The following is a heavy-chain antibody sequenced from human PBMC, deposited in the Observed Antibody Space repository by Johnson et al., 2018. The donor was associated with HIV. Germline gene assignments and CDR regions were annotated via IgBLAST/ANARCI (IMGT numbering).Heavy chain of an antibody. CDR3: ARDGKVGATPRRAFDI. J-gene: IGHJ3*02. CDR1: GFTFSSSG. CDR2: IWYDGTNE. V-gene: IGHV3-33*01. D-gene: IGHD1-26*01. Sequence: QVQLVESGGGVVQPERSLRLSCAASGFTFSSSGMLWVRQAPGKGLEWVAVIWYDGTNEYSADSVKGRFTISRDNSKNTLYLQMNSLRAEDTAVYYCARDGKVGATPRRAFDIWGQGTMVTVSS.